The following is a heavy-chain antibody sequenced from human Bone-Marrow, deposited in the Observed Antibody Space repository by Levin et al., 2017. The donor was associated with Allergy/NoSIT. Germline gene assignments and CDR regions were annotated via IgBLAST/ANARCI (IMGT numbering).Heavy chain of an antibody. Sequence: SETLSLTCTVSSGSISRSRYYWGWVRQPPGKGLEWIGSIYYSGSTFYNPSLKSRVTISVDTSKNQFSLKLSSVTAADTAVYYCARTYGDSFVGSNYYYGMDVWGQGTTVTVSS. CDR1: SGSISRSRYY. D-gene: IGHD4-17*01. V-gene: IGHV4-39*07. CDR2: IYYSGST. J-gene: IGHJ6*02. CDR3: ARTYGDSFVGSNYYYGMDV.